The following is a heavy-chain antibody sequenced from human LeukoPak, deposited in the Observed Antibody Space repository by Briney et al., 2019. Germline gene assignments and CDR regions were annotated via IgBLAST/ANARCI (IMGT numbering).Heavy chain of an antibody. Sequence: GGSLRLSCAASGFTFTTYWMHWVRQAPGKGLVWVSHINSDGSITSYADSVKGRFTISRDNAKNSLYLQMNSLGAEDTAVYYCARAYGDYAGYYYYGMDVWGQGTTVTVSS. CDR3: ARAYGDYAGYYYYGMDV. J-gene: IGHJ6*02. D-gene: IGHD4-17*01. V-gene: IGHV3-74*01. CDR1: GFTFTTYW. CDR2: INSDGSIT.